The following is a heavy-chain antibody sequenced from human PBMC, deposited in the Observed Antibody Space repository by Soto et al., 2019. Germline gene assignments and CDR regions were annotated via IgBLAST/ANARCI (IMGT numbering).Heavy chain of an antibody. CDR3: ATRITGTRDGMDV. J-gene: IGHJ6*02. V-gene: IGHV5-10-1*01. D-gene: IGHD1-7*01. Sequence: LKISCKGSGYSFTSYWISWVRQMPGKGLEWMGRIDPSGSYTNYSPSFQGHVTISADKSISTAYLQWSSLKASDTAMYYCATRITGTRDGMDVWGQGTTVTVSS. CDR2: IDPSGSYT. CDR1: GYSFTSYW.